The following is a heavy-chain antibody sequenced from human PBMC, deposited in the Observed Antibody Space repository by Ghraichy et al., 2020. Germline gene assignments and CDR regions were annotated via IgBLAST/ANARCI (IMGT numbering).Heavy chain of an antibody. CDR2: IYYSGST. Sequence: GSLSLTCTVSGGSISSSSYYWGWIRQPTGKGLEWIGSIYYSGSTYYNPSLKSRVTISVDTSKNQFYLKLSSVKAADTAVYYCARGDTFELEDLAAAGYYYFDYWGQGTLVTVSS. D-gene: IGHD6-13*01. CDR1: GGSISSSSYY. J-gene: IGHJ4*02. V-gene: IGHV4-39*01. CDR3: ARGDTFELEDLAAAGYYYFDY.